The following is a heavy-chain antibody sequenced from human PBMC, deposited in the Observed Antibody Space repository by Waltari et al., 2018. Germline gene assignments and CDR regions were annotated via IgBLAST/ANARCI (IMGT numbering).Heavy chain of an antibody. Sequence: QLQLQESGPGLVKPSETLSLTCTVSGGSISSSSYYWGWIRQPPGKGLEWIGSIYYSGSTYYNPSLKSRVTISVDTSKNQFSLKLSSVTAADTAVYYCASPAPYGSGSYYNPSSVYFDYWGQGTLVTVSS. D-gene: IGHD3-10*01. CDR2: IYYSGST. CDR3: ASPAPYGSGSYYNPSSVYFDY. J-gene: IGHJ4*02. V-gene: IGHV4-39*07. CDR1: GGSISSSSYY.